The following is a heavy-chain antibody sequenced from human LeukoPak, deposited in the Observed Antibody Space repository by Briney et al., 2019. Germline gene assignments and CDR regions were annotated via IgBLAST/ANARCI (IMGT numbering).Heavy chain of an antibody. D-gene: IGHD2-2*01. CDR1: GVSSPDHA. CDR2: IYWNGGRI. J-gene: IGHJ4*02. Sequence: GGSLRLSCRASGVSSPDHAMHWVRQAPGKGLEWVSGIYWNGGRIDYADSVRGRFTVSRDNAKNSLYLQMNSLRAEDTALYYCTIDVVPGGADYWGQGTLVTVS. V-gene: IGHV3-9*02. CDR3: TIDVVPGGADY.